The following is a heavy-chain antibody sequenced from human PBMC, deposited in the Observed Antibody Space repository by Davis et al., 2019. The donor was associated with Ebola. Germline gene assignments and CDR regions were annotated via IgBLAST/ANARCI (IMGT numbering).Heavy chain of an antibody. D-gene: IGHD2-15*01. CDR1: GYTFTNYG. V-gene: IGHV1-2*02. CDR3: ARAIVVGEPWFDP. CDR2: INPNSGGT. J-gene: IGHJ5*02. Sequence: ASVKVSCKASGYTFTNYGITWVRQAPGQGLEWMGWINPNSGGTNYAQKFQGRVTMTRDTSISTAYMELSRLRSDDTAVYYCARAIVVGEPWFDPWGQGTLVTVSS.